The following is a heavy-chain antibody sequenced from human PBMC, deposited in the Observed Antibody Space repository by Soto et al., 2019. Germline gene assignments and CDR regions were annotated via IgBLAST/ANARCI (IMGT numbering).Heavy chain of an antibody. CDR3: RITGTTHLYYGMDV. D-gene: IGHD1-7*01. CDR1: GYTFTSYG. V-gene: IGHV1-8*01. Sequence: ASVKVSCKASGYTFTSYGISWVRQAPGQGLEWMGWMNPNSGNTGYAQKFQGRVTMTRNTSISTAYMELSSLRSEDTAVYYCRITGTTHLYYGMDVWGQGTTVTVSS. CDR2: MNPNSGNT. J-gene: IGHJ6*02.